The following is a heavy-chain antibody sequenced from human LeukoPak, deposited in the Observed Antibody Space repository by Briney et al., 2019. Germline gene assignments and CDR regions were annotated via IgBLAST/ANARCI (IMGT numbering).Heavy chain of an antibody. J-gene: IGHJ4*02. CDR3: AMGATTTFDY. CDR1: GGSISSCSYY. Sequence: SQTLSLTCTVSGGSISSCSYYSSWIRQPAGKGLEWIGRIYTSGSTNYNPSLKSRVTISVDTSKNQFSLKLSSVTAADTAVYYCAMGATTTFDYWGQGTLVTVSS. V-gene: IGHV4-61*02. D-gene: IGHD1-26*01. CDR2: IYTSGST.